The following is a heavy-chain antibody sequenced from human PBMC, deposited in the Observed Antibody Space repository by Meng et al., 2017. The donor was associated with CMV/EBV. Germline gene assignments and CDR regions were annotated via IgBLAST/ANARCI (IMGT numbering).Heavy chain of an antibody. D-gene: IGHD3-16*01. CDR3: ARVGVGESFDY. CDR2: NYYSGST. V-gene: IGHV4-59*01. CDR1: DCSISSYY. Sequence: GSLRLSCPVSDCSISSYYWSCTRQPAGKGLEWVGYNYYSGSTNYTPSLKSRVTISVDTSKNQFSLKLSSVTAADTSVYYCARVGVGESFDYWGQGTLVTVSS. J-gene: IGHJ4*02.